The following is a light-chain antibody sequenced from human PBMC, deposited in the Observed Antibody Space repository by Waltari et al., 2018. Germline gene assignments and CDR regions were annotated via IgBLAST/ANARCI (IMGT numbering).Light chain of an antibody. CDR1: QSVDKY. J-gene: IGKJ1*01. CDR3: QKYNSLPAT. CDR2: HTS. V-gene: IGKV3-20*01. Sequence: EIVLTQSPGTLSLSPGESATLSCRASQSVDKYLVWYQQKPGQAPRLLIYHTSTRATGIPDRFSGSGFGTDFSLTISRLEPEDFAVYYCQKYNSLPATFGQGTKVEVK.